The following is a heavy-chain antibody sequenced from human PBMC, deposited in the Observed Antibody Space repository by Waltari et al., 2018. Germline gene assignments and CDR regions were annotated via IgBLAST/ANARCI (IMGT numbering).Heavy chain of an antibody. Sequence: QVQLQESGPGLVKPSETLSPTCSLSGASLNGYYWSWIRQPPGKGLEWIGYIYYGGSTNYNPSLKSRVTMSVDASKNQFSLKLTSVTAADTAVFYCARFNSGWSGWFDPWGQGALVIVSS. J-gene: IGHJ5*02. CDR1: GASLNGYY. CDR3: ARFNSGWSGWFDP. CDR2: IYYGGST. V-gene: IGHV4-59*01. D-gene: IGHD6-19*01.